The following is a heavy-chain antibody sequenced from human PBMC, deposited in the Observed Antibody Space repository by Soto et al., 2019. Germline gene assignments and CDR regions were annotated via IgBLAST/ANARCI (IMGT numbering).Heavy chain of an antibody. Sequence: LSETLSLTCTVSGGSISSYYWSWIRQPPGKGLEWIGYIYYSGSTNYNPSLKSRVTISVDTSKNQFSLKLSSVTAADTAVYYCARGPHASPRTGVYYYYGMDVWGQGTTVTVSS. J-gene: IGHJ6*02. CDR1: GGSISSYY. CDR2: IYYSGST. D-gene: IGHD1-1*01. CDR3: ARGPHASPRTGVYYYYGMDV. V-gene: IGHV4-59*01.